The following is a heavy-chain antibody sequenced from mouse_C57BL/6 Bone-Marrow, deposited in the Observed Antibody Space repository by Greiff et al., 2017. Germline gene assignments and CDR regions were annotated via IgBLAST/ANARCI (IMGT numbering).Heavy chain of an antibody. V-gene: IGHV2-9-1*01. D-gene: IGHD3-2*02. CDR3: ASITAQATWFAY. CDR1: GFSLTSYA. J-gene: IGHJ3*01. Sequence: VQLQQSGPGLVAPSQSLSITCTVSGFSLTSYAISWVRQPPGKGLEWLGVIWTGGGTNYTSALKSILSISKDNTKSQVFLKMISLQTDDTARCYSASITAQATWFAYWGQGTLVTVSA. CDR2: IWTGGGT.